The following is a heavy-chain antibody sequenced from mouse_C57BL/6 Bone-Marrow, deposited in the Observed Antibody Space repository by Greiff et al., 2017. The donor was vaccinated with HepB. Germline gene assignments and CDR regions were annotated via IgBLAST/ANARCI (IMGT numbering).Heavy chain of an antibody. D-gene: IGHD1-1*01. J-gene: IGHJ4*01. CDR2: IHPNSGST. Sequence: VQLQQPGAELVKPGASVKLSCKASGYTFTSYWMHWVKQRPGQGLEWIGMIHPNSGSTNYNEKFKSKATLTADKSSSTAYMQLSSLTSEDSAVYYCARNHYGSSYGAMDYWGQGTSVTVSS. CDR1: GYTFTSYW. V-gene: IGHV1-64*01. CDR3: ARNHYGSSYGAMDY.